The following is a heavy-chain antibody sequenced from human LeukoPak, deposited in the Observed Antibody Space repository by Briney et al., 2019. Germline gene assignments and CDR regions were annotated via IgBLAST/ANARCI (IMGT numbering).Heavy chain of an antibody. CDR2: IYYSGST. CDR3: ARHPLYSSGWYVDY. CDR1: GGSISTGDYY. J-gene: IGHJ4*02. D-gene: IGHD6-19*01. V-gene: IGHV4-30-4*01. Sequence: SETLSLTCTVSGGSISTGDYYWSWIRQPPGKGLEWIGYIYYSGSTNYNPSLKSRVTISVDTSKDQFSLKLSSVTAADTAVYYCARHPLYSSGWYVDYWGQGTLVTVSS.